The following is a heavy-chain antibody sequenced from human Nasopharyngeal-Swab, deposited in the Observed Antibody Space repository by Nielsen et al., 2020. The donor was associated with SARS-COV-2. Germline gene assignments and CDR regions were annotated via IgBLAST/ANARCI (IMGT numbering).Heavy chain of an antibody. CDR2: TRNKANTFTT. Sequence: GESLKISCAASGFTFSDHYMDWVRQAPGKGLEWVGLTRNKANTFTTEYAASVKGRFTVSRDDSQNSLYLQMNSLKTEDTAVYYCARVFYGSVNSRWHFDLWGRGTLVTVSS. D-gene: IGHD3-10*01. J-gene: IGHJ2*01. CDR3: ARVFYGSVNSRWHFDL. CDR1: GFTFSDHY. V-gene: IGHV3-72*01.